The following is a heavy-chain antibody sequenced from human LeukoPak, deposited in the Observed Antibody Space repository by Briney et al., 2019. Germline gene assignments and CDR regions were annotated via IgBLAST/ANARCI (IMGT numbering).Heavy chain of an antibody. D-gene: IGHD3-10*01. CDR3: ARCGSGTDLYDYYFMDV. J-gene: IGHJ6*03. CDR2: INPNISGT. Sequence: GASVKVSCKAFGYTFTGFYIHWVRQAPGQGPEWMGWINPNISGTNYAQKFRGRVSLTRDTSTSTAYMELNSLRSDDTAVYYCARCGSGTDLYDYYFMDVWGKGTTVTVSS. V-gene: IGHV1-2*02. CDR1: GYTFTGFY.